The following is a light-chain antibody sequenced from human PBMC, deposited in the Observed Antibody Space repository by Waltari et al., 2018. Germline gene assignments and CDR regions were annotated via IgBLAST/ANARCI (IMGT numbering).Light chain of an antibody. CDR3: CSYAGGSRVI. V-gene: IGLV2-23*01. CDR1: KNDIGTYNF. CDR2: EAT. J-gene: IGLJ2*01. Sequence: QSALTQPASLSGSPGQSITISCAGTKNDIGTYNFVSWFQQFPGQAPKLIVSEATKRPSRVSSRFSVSKSGNTASLTISGLQAEDEADYYCCSYAGGSRVIFGGGTKLTVL.